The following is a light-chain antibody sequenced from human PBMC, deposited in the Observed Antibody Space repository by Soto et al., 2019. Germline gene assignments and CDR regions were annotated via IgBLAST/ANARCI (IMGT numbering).Light chain of an antibody. CDR2: EVN. J-gene: IGLJ1*01. CDR1: SSDVGGYNY. CDR3: SSYAGSSTYV. Sequence: QSVLAQPASVSGSPGQSITISCTGTSSDVGGYNYVAWYQQHPGKAPKLMIYEVNKRPPGVPDRFSGSKSGSTASLTVSGLQAEDEADYYCSSYAGSSTYVFGTGTKVTVL. V-gene: IGLV2-8*01.